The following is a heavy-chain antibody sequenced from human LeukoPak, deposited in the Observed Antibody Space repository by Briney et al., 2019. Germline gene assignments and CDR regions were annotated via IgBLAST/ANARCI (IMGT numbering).Heavy chain of an antibody. CDR1: GYTFTSYG. D-gene: IGHD5-12*01. CDR2: ISAYNGNT. Sequence: ASVKVSCKASGYTFTSYGISWVRQAPGQGLEWMGWISAYNGNTNYAQKLQGRVTMTTDTSTSTAYMELRSLRSDDTAVYYCASSRGIYSGYDGGTRYYYYGMDVWGQGTTVTVSS. CDR3: ASSRGIYSGYDGGTRYYYYGMDV. J-gene: IGHJ6*02. V-gene: IGHV1-18*01.